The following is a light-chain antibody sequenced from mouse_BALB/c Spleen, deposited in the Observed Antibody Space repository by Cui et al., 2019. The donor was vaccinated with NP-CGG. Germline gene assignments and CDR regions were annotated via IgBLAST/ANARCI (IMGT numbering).Light chain of an antibody. CDR1: IGAVTTSNY. J-gene: IGLJ1*01. CDR3: ALWYSNHWV. V-gene: IGLV1*01. CDR2: GTN. Sequence: QAVLTQASALTPSPCETVTLPRRPCIGAVTTSNYANWVQEKPDHLFTGLIGGTNNRAPGVHARFSGSLIGDKAALTITGAQTEDEAIYFCALWYSNHWVFGGGTKLTVL.